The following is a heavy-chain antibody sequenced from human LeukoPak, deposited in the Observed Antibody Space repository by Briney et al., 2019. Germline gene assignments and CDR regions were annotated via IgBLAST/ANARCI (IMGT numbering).Heavy chain of an antibody. V-gene: IGHV1-18*01. CDR2: ISAYNGNT. J-gene: IGHJ6*02. Sequence: ASVKVSCKASGYTFTSYGISWVRQAPGQGLEWMGWISAYNGNTNYAQKLQGRVTMTTDTSTSTAYMELRSLRSDDTAVYYCARFPDSALWLVSYRTYCYYYGMDVWGQGTTVTVSS. D-gene: IGHD6-19*01. CDR1: GYTFTSYG. CDR3: ARFPDSALWLVSYRTYCYYYGMDV.